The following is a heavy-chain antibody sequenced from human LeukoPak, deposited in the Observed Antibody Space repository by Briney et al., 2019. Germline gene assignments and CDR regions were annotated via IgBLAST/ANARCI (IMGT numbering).Heavy chain of an antibody. CDR2: ISYDGSNK. J-gene: IGHJ6*02. CDR1: GFTFSSYG. V-gene: IGHV3-30*03. CDR3: ARDGMDV. Sequence: GRSLRLSCAASGFTFSSYGMHWVRQAPGKGLEWVAVISYDGSNKYYAGSVKGRFTISRDNSKNTLYLQMNSLRAEDTAVYYCARDGMDVWGQGTTVTVSS.